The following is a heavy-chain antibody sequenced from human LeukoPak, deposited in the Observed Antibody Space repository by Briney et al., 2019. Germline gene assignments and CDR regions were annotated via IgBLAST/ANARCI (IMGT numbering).Heavy chain of an antibody. CDR1: GFTFSSYW. D-gene: IGHD5-18*01. J-gene: IGHJ6*03. CDR3: AKDFKTAMDSYYYYYMDV. CDR2: IKQDGSEK. V-gene: IGHV3-7*03. Sequence: PGGSLRLPCAASGFTFSSYWMSWVRQAPGKGLEWVANIKQDGSEKYYVDSVKGRFTISRDNSKNTLYLQMNSLRAEDTAVYYCAKDFKTAMDSYYYYYMDVWGKGTTVTVSS.